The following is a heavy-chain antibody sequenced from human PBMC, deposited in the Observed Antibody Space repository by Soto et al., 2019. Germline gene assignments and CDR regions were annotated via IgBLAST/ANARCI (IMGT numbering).Heavy chain of an antibody. CDR3: AKDARDTGGNSGIDY. J-gene: IGHJ4*02. CDR1: EFTFNSYA. Sequence: EVQLLESGGGLVQPGGSLRLSCAASEFTFNSYAMSWVRQAPGMGLEWVSSIIGSGAITYYADSVKGRFTISRDNSKSTLYLQMNSLRVEDTALYYCAKDARDTGGNSGIDYWGQGTLVTVSS. CDR2: IIGSGAIT. D-gene: IGHD2-21*02. V-gene: IGHV3-23*01.